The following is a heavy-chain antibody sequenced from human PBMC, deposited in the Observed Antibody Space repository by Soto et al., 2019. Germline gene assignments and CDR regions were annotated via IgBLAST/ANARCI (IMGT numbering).Heavy chain of an antibody. CDR1: GFIFSRYG. J-gene: IGHJ6*02. V-gene: IGHV3-30*18. Sequence: QVQLVESGGGVVQPGGSLGLFCPASGFIFSRYGMHWVGQAPGKGRGGVAVISYDGSNKYYAEPVKGQFIISRDKSENTLYLQMNSLRAEDTAVYYCAKDLGSGKPYYYYAMDVWGQGTTVTVSS. D-gene: IGHD3-10*01. CDR2: ISYDGSNK. CDR3: AKDLGSGKPYYYYAMDV.